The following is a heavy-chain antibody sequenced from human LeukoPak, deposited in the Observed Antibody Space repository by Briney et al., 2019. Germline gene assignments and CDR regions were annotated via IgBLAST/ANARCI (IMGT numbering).Heavy chain of an antibody. CDR1: RGSIRSSSYY. J-gene: IGHJ2*01. V-gene: IGHV4-39*07. Sequence: PSETLSLTCTVSRGSIRSSSYYWGWIRQPPGKGLEWIGSIYYSGSTYYNPSLQSRVTISVDTSENQFSLKLSSVTAADTAVYYCARLITMIVPNSSIHWYFDLWGRGTLVTVSS. CDR2: IYYSGST. D-gene: IGHD3-22*01. CDR3: ARLITMIVPNSSIHWYFDL.